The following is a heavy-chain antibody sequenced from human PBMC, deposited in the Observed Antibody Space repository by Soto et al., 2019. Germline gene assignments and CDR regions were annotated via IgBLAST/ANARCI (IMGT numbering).Heavy chain of an antibody. CDR2: IYPGDSDT. CDR3: ARAHSNGSSQHFDF. J-gene: IGHJ4*02. V-gene: IGHV5-51*01. Sequence: ESLKISCQGSGYNFANYWIGWVRQMPGKGLEWMGIIYPGDSDTRYGPSFQGHVTISADKSINTAYLQWSSLKASDTAIYYCARAHSNGSSQHFDFCGPGTMVTV. CDR1: GYNFANYW. D-gene: IGHD5-18*01.